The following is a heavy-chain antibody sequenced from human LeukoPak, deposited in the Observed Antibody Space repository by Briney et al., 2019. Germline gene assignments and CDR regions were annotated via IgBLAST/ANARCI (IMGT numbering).Heavy chain of an antibody. D-gene: IGHD3-22*01. V-gene: IGHV3-23*01. CDR1: GFTFSSYA. CDR2: ISGSGGST. CDR3: AKAYNPNDRILELVDY. J-gene: IGHJ4*02. Sequence: GGSLRLSCAASGFTFSSYAMSWVRQAPGKGLGWVSAISGSGGSTYYADSVKGRFTISRDNSRNTLNLQMNSLRAEDTAVYYCAKAYNPNDRILELVDYWGQGTLVTVSS.